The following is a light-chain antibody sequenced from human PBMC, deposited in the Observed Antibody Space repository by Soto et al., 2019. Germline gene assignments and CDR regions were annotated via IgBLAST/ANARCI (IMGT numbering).Light chain of an antibody. CDR3: SSYAGSNNLV. CDR1: SSDVGGYNY. Sequence: QSAVTQPPSASGSPGQSVTISCTGTSSDVGGYNYVSWYQQHPGKAPKLMIYEVSKRPSGVPDRFSGSKSGKTASLTVSGLQAEDEADYYCSSYAGSNNLVFGGGTKLTVL. V-gene: IGLV2-8*01. CDR2: EVS. J-gene: IGLJ2*01.